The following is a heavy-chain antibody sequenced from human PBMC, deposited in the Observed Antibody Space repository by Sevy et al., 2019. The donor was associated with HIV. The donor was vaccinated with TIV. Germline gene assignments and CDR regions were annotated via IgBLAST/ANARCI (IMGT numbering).Heavy chain of an antibody. J-gene: IGHJ3*01. CDR3: VSSISQYSGSYFAFDL. V-gene: IGHV3-43D*04. D-gene: IGHD1-26*01. CDR1: GFKFDDYA. CDR2: FPWDGGYT. Sequence: GGSLRLSCAASGFKFDDYAMHWVRQPPGKGLEWVSLFPWDGGYTEYADSVKGRFTISRDNRRNSLYLHMNNLRAEDTALYYCVSSISQYSGSYFAFDLWGRGTLVTVSS.